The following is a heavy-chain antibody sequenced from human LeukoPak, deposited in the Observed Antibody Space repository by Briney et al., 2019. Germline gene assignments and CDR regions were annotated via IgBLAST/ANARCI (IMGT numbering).Heavy chain of an antibody. CDR1: GFTFSSYS. V-gene: IGHV3-21*04. J-gene: IGHJ4*02. D-gene: IGHD3-3*01. CDR3: AKDFRITIFGVVTPGFDY. Sequence: PGGSLRLSCAASGFTFSSYSMNWVRQAPGKGLEWVSSISSSSSYIYYADSVKGRFTISRDNSKNTLYLQMNSLRAEDTAVYYCAKDFRITIFGVVTPGFDYWGQGTLVTVSS. CDR2: ISSSSSYI.